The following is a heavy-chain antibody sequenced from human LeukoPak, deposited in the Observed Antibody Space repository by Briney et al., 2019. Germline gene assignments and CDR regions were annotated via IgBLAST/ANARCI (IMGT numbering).Heavy chain of an antibody. D-gene: IGHD6-6*01. CDR1: GYTFTSYY. V-gene: IGHV1-46*03. CDR2: INPSGGST. J-gene: IGHJ4*02. Sequence: ASVTVSCKASGYTFTSYYMHWVRQAPGQGLEWMGLINPSGGSTSYAQKFQGRVTMTRDTSTSTVYMELSSLRSEDTAVYYCARDRQYSSSSDSESDYWGQGTLVTVSS. CDR3: ARDRQYSSSSDSESDY.